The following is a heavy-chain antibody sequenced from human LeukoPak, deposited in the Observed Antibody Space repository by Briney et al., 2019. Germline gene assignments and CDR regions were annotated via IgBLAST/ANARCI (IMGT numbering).Heavy chain of an antibody. CDR3: ATSIGVAVAFDF. CDR1: GFTFSSYA. Sequence: GGSLRLSCAASGFTFSSYAMSWVRQAPGKGLEWVSAISGSGGSTYYADSVKGRFTISRDNSKNSLYLQMNSLKAEDTAIYYCATSIGVAVAFDFWGQGTLVTVSS. CDR2: ISGSGGST. J-gene: IGHJ4*02. D-gene: IGHD6-19*01. V-gene: IGHV3-23*01.